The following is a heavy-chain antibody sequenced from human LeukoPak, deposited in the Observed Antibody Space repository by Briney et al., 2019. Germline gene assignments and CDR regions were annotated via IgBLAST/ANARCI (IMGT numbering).Heavy chain of an antibody. J-gene: IGHJ5*02. CDR1: GGSFSGYY. D-gene: IGHD2-2*01. CDR2: INHSGST. V-gene: IGHV4-34*01. CDR3: ARDMRWFDP. Sequence: SETLSLTCAVYGGSFSGYYWSWIRQAPGKGLEWIGEINHSGSTNYNPSLKSRVTISVDTSKNQFSLKLGSVTAADTAVYYCARDMRWFDPWGQGTLVTVSS.